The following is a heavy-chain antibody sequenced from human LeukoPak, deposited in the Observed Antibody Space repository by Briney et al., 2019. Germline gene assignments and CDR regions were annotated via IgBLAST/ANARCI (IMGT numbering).Heavy chain of an antibody. CDR3: ARDGDITPTDV. CDR1: GFTFSSFG. J-gene: IGHJ6*02. CDR2: IWYDGSNK. V-gene: IGHV3-33*01. Sequence: GRSLRLSCAASGFTFSSFGMHWVRQAPGKGLEWVAVIWYDGSNKYYADSVKGRFTISRDNSRNTLYLQMNSLRAEDTAVYYCARDGDITPTDVWGQGTTVTVSS. D-gene: IGHD2-15*01.